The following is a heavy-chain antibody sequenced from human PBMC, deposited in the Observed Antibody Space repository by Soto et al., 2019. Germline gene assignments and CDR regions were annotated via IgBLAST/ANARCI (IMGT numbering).Heavy chain of an antibody. J-gene: IGHJ4*02. D-gene: IGHD1-26*01. Sequence: PGGSLRLSCSASGFAFRDSTMHWVRQAPGRGLEQLGTSTYTGDTPYYADSVKGRFKISRDNSQSTLYLQMSSLRPEDTGVYFCVKDYSHGRFPDYWGQGTLVTVSS. CDR2: STYTGDTP. V-gene: IGHV3-64D*06. CDR3: VKDYSHGRFPDY. CDR1: GFAFRDST.